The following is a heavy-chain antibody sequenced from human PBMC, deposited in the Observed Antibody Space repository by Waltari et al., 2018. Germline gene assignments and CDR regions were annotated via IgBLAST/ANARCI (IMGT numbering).Heavy chain of an antibody. CDR1: GFPLSVLG. V-gene: IGHV3-30*02. CDR2: IRYDASDI. Sequence: QVHLVESGGGVVQPGGSLSLSCAASGFPLSVLGMHWVRQAPGKGLEWVAFIRYDASDIYYRDSVKGRFTISRDNSKNTLFLQMSSLRPEDTAVYYCAKVGVGLTTWYPFDVWGQGTMVTVSS. D-gene: IGHD1-1*01. J-gene: IGHJ3*01. CDR3: AKVGVGLTTWYPFDV.